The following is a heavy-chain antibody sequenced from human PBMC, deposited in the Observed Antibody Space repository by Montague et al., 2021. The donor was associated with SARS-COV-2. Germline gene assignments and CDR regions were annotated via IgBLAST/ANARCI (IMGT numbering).Heavy chain of an antibody. CDR1: GGSISSYY. D-gene: IGHD1-26*01. V-gene: IGHV4-59*08. Sequence: SETLSLTCTVSGGSISSYYWSWIRQPPGKGLEWIGYIYYSGSTNYNPSLKSRVTISVDTSKNQFSLKLSYVTAADTAVYYCVEIVGAADYWGQGTLVAVSS. J-gene: IGHJ4*02. CDR3: VEIVGAADY. CDR2: IYYSGST.